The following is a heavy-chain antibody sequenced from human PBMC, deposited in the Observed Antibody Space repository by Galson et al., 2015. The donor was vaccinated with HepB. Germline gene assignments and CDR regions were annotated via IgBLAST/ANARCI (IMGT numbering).Heavy chain of an antibody. CDR2: ISTNSGKT. Sequence: SCKASGYTFTSNGLSWVRQAPGKGLEWMGWISTNSGKTNYAQNLQGRVTLTRDTSTSTAYLELRSLRSDDTAAYYCARDRDYRFDYWGQGTLVTVSS. CDR3: ARDRDYRFDY. V-gene: IGHV1-18*04. CDR1: GYTFTSNG. D-gene: IGHD4/OR15-4a*01. J-gene: IGHJ4*02.